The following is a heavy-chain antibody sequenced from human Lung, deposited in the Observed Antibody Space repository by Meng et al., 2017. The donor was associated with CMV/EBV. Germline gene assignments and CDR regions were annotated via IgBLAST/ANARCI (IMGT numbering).Heavy chain of an antibody. CDR1: GYTLTNYY. Sequence: ASXXVSXKASGYTLTNYYIHWVRQAPGQGLERMGIINPSDNTTIYAQKFQGRVTMTRDTSTSTVYMELSSLRSDDTALYYCARDLGYSSSWYFQYYFDCWXQG. J-gene: IGHJ4*02. D-gene: IGHD6-13*01. CDR3: ARDLGYSSSWYFQYYFDC. CDR2: INPSDNTT. V-gene: IGHV1-46*01.